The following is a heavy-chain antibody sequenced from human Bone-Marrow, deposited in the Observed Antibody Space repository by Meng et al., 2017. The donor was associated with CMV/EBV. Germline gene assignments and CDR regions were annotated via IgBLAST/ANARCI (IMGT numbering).Heavy chain of an antibody. CDR3: ARDPQFWSGSYSDY. CDR1: GYSFTSYW. V-gene: IGHV1-18*04. J-gene: IGHJ4*02. D-gene: IGHD3-3*01. Sequence: ASVKVSCKGSGYSFTSYWIGWVRQAPGQGLEWMGWISTYNGNTNYAQNLQGRVTMTTDTSTRIAYMELRSLRSDDTAVYYCARDPQFWSGSYSDYWGQGTLVTVSS. CDR2: ISTYNGNT.